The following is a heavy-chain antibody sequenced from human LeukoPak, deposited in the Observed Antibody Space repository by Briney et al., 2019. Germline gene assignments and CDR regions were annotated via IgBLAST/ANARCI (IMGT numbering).Heavy chain of an antibody. D-gene: IGHD6-19*01. CDR2: IWNGGST. Sequence: PGGSLRLSCAASGFTFDDYGMSWVRQAPGKGLEWVSGIWNGGSTGYADSVKGRFTISRDNAKNSLYLQMNSLRAEDTAVYYCARDMYVAVAGTRLSWRDAFDIWGQGTMVTVSS. CDR1: GFTFDDYG. CDR3: ARDMYVAVAGTRLSWRDAFDI. V-gene: IGHV3-20*04. J-gene: IGHJ3*02.